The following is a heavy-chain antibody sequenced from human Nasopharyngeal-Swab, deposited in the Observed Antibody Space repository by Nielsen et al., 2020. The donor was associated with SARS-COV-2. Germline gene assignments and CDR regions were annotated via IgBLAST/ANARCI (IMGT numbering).Heavy chain of an antibody. V-gene: IGHV1-69*01. J-gene: IGHJ6*02. CDR2: IIPIFGTT. Sequence: WVRQAPGQGLEWMGGIIPIFGTTDYAQKFPGTVTITADESTSTVYMELNSLRFEDTAVYYCAKGVRYFDFLPPNTYYYYGLDLWGQGTTVTVSS. D-gene: IGHD3-9*01. CDR3: AKGVRYFDFLPPNTYYYYGLDL.